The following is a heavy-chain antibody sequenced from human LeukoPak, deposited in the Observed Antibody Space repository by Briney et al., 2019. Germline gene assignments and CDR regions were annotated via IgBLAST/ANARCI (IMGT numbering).Heavy chain of an antibody. V-gene: IGHV4-34*01. CDR3: ARGRTRRDGYNPRPYGY. Sequence: PSETLSLTCAVYGGSFSGYYWSWIRQPPGKGLEWIGEINHSGSTNYNPSLKSRVTISVDTSKNQFSLKLSSVTAADTAVYYCARGRTRRDGYNPRPYGYWGQGTLVTVFS. CDR1: GGSFSGYY. CDR2: INHSGST. D-gene: IGHD5-24*01. J-gene: IGHJ4*02.